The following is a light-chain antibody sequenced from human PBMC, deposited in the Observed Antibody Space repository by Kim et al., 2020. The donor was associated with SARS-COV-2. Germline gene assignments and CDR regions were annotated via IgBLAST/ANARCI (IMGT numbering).Light chain of an antibody. CDR1: VGIRND. CDR2: AAS. J-gene: IGKJ1*01. Sequence: AIQMTQSPSSLSASVGDRVTITFRANVGIRNDLGWYQQKPGQAPKLLIYAASSLQSGVPSRFSGSGSGTHFTLTISNVQPEDFATYYCLQDYNYPWTFGQGTKVDIK. CDR3: LQDYNYPWT. V-gene: IGKV1-6*01.